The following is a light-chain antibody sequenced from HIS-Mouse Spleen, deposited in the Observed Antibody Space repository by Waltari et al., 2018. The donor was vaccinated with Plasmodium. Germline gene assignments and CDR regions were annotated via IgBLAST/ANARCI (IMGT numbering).Light chain of an antibody. Sequence: DIQMTQSPSSLSASVVDRVTITCQASQDISNYLNWYQQKPGKAPKLLIYDASNLETGVPSRFSGSGSGTDFTFTINSLQPEDIATYYCQQYDNLPPLFTFGPGTKVDIK. CDR2: DAS. V-gene: IGKV1-33*01. J-gene: IGKJ3*01. CDR1: QDISNY. CDR3: QQYDNLPPLFT.